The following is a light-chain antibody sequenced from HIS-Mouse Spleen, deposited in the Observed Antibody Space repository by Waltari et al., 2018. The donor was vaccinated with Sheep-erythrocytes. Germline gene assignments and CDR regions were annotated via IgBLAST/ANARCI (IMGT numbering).Light chain of an antibody. CDR1: QGVSSW. Sequence: DIQVTQSPSTLTASVGDRVTITCRASQGVSSWLAWYQQKLGKAPKLLIYKASSLESGVPSRFSGSGSGTEFTLTISSLQPDDFATYYCQQYNSYSPLTFGGGTKVEIK. CDR2: KAS. V-gene: IGKV1-5*03. J-gene: IGKJ4*01. CDR3: QQYNSYSPLT.